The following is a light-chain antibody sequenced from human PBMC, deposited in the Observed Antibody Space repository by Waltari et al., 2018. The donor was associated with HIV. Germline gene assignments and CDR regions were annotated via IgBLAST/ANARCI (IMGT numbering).Light chain of an antibody. V-gene: IGLV7-46*01. CDR2: DSN. CDR3: LLSYDGDVV. J-gene: IGLJ2*01. CDR1: AGVAPRGHS. Sequence: QPAVTQEPSLTVSPGGTVILTCASSAGVAPRGHSPYWFQQRPGQAPKTLLFDSNNRYSWTPARFTGSFLGGKAVLTLTGAQTEDDADYYCLLSYDGDVVFGGGTKLTVL.